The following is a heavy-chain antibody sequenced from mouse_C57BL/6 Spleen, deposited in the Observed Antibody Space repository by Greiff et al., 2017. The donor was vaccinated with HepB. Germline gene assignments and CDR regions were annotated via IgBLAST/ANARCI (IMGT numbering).Heavy chain of an antibody. CDR2: IDPSDSET. J-gene: IGHJ3*01. D-gene: IGHD3-2*02. CDR1: GYTFTSYW. CDR3: AREEGGHSSGYGAY. V-gene: IGHV1-52*01. Sequence: VQLQQPGAELVRPGSSVKLSCKASGYTFTSYWMHWVKQRPIQGLEWIGNIDPSDSETHYNQKFKDKATLTVDKSSSTAYMQLSSLTSEDSAVYYCAREEGGHSSGYGAYWGQGTLVTVSA.